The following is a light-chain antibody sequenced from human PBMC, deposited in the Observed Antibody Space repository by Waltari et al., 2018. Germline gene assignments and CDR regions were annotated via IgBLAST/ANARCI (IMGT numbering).Light chain of an antibody. Sequence: DTMMTQSPGTLSVSPGQRATLSCRASQSVGTNFAWYQQKPGQAPRLLIYAASTRATGIPTRFAGSASGTEFTLTISSLQSEDFAVYYCQHYDNWPPSYTFGRGTKLEIE. V-gene: IGKV3-15*01. J-gene: IGKJ2*01. CDR1: QSVGTN. CDR2: AAS. CDR3: QHYDNWPPSYT.